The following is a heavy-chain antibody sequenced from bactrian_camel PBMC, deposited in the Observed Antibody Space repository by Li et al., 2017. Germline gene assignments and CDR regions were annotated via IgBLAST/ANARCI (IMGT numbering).Heavy chain of an antibody. J-gene: IGHJ4*01. Sequence: QVQLVESGGGTVQVGGSLKLSCSAPGYVFSRCGMGWYRQSPGKQREWVSSLQPSGTTTYADSVKGRFTISRDSRKNTLDLQMNNLKREDTATYYCVTSQGRCDGRWTVASNFAYWGQGTQVTVS. V-gene: IGHV3S53*01. CDR1: GYVFSRCG. CDR3: VTSQGRCDGRWTVASNFAY. D-gene: IGHD3*01. CDR2: LQPSGTT.